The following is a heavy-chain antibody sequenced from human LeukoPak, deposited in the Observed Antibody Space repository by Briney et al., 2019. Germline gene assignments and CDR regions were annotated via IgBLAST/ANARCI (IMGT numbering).Heavy chain of an antibody. D-gene: IGHD3-22*01. CDR2: IWYGGSNK. J-gene: IGHJ3*02. CDR1: GFTFSSYG. Sequence: PGGSLRLSCAASGFTFSSYGMHWVRQAPGKGLEWVAVIWYGGSNKYYADSVKGRFTISRDNSKNTLYLQMNSLRAEDTAVYYCAKESNRRGKTYYYDSSAGDAFDIWGQGTMVTVSS. CDR3: AKESNRRGKTYYYDSSAGDAFDI. V-gene: IGHV3-30*02.